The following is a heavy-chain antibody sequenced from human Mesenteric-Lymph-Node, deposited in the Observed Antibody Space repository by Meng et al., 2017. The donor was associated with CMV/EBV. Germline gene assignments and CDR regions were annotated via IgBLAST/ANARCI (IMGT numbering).Heavy chain of an antibody. CDR3: ARPRRRFKGPYGMDV. J-gene: IGHJ6*02. Sequence: GESLKISCAASGFTFSDYYMSWIRQAPGKGLEWVAYISSSGSTIYYADSVKGRFTISRDNAKNSLYLQMNSLRAEDTAVYYCARPRRRFKGPYGMDVWGQGTPVTVSS. CDR2: ISSSGSTI. V-gene: IGHV3-11*01. CDR1: GFTFSDYY.